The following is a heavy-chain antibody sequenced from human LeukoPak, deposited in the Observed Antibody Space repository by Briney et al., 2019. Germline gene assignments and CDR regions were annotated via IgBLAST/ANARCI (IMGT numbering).Heavy chain of an antibody. V-gene: IGHV3-23*01. J-gene: IGHJ4*02. Sequence: TGGSLRLSCAVSGFTFGRFAMNWVRQAPGKGLEWVSIISNSGTITSYADSAKGRFTISRDNSKNTVYLQMNSLRAEDTALYYCTTESFHYWGQGSLVAVSS. D-gene: IGHD3-10*01. CDR3: TTESFHY. CDR1: GFTFGRFA. CDR2: ISNSGTIT.